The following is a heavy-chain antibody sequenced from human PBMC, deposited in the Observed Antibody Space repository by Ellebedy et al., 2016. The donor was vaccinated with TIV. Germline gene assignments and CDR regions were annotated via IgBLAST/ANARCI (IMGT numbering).Heavy chain of an antibody. CDR1: GFTFSSYA. D-gene: IGHD2-15*01. V-gene: IGHV3-23*01. Sequence: GESLKISCAASGFTFSSYAMSWVRQAPGKGLESVSAISVSGGSTYYADSVKGRFTISRDNSKNTLYRQMNSLRAEDTAVYYCAKGNPVVVVAATLDYWGQGTLVTVSS. CDR2: ISVSGGST. J-gene: IGHJ4*02. CDR3: AKGNPVVVVAATLDY.